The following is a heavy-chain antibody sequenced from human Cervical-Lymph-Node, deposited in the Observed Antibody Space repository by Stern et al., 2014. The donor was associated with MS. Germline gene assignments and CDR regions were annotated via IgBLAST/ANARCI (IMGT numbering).Heavy chain of an antibody. CDR1: GYTFTSYW. Sequence: EDQLVESGPEVKRPGESLKISCQASGYTFTSYWIGWVRQMPGKGLEWIAIIFPGGSDIRYSPSFQGQATISTEKSSSTAYLQWNNLKASDTAIYYCARQRYFDYWGQGTLVTVSS. CDR3: ARQRYFDY. CDR2: IFPGGSDI. V-gene: IGHV5-51*01. J-gene: IGHJ4*02.